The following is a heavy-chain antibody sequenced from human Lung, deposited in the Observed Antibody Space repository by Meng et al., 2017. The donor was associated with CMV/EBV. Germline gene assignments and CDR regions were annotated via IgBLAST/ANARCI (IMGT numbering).Heavy chain of an antibody. CDR2: ISGSGGST. V-gene: IGHV3-23*01. CDR1: GFTFSSYA. CDR3: AKGRSLGYYYYGMDV. D-gene: IGHD3-16*02. Sequence: GESXKISCAASGFTFSSYAMSWVRQAPGKGLEWVSAISGSGGSTYYADSVKGRFTISRDNSKNTLYLQMNSLRAEDTDVYCCAKGRSLGYYYYGMDVWGQGTXVTVSS. J-gene: IGHJ6*02.